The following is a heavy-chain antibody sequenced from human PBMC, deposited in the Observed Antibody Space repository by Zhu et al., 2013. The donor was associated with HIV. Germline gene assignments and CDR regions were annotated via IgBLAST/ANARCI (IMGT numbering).Heavy chain of an antibody. D-gene: IGHD3-22*01. J-gene: IGHJ4*02. Sequence: QVNLVQSGAEVKKPGASMNISCKASGYTFISYYIHWVRQAPGQGLEWMGTINPSGGSTTYAQNFQGRVTMTSDTSSSTLYMEVRRLKSEDTAVYYCTRARKPTVREQYYYDTSAISSIPFDYWGQGTLVTVSS. CDR3: TRARKPTVREQYYYDTSAISSIPFDY. CDR2: INPSGGST. V-gene: IGHV1-46*01. CDR1: GYTFISYY.